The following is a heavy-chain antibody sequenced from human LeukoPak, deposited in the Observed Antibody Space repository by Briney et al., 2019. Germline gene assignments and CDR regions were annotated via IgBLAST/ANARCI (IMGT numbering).Heavy chain of an antibody. Sequence: ASVKVSCKASGYTFTSYGISWVRQAPGQGLEWMGWISAHNGNTNYAQKLQGRVTMTADTSTSTAYMELRSLRSDDTAVYYCARGAGDGDSGLLDYWGQGTLVTVSS. D-gene: IGHD3-10*01. CDR1: GYTFTSYG. V-gene: IGHV1-18*01. J-gene: IGHJ4*02. CDR2: ISAHNGNT. CDR3: ARGAGDGDSGLLDY.